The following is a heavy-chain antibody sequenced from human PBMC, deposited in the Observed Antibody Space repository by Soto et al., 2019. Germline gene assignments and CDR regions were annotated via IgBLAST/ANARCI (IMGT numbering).Heavy chain of an antibody. Sequence: AXVKGSCNCSGYTFTGYYMHWVRQGPGQGLEWMGWINPNSGGTNYAQKFQGWVTMTRDTSISTAYMELSRLRSDDTAVYYCARCWGSPLGIYGMDVWGQGTTVTVSS. D-gene: IGHD3-16*01. V-gene: IGHV1-2*04. CDR1: GYTFTGYY. CDR3: ARCWGSPLGIYGMDV. CDR2: INPNSGGT. J-gene: IGHJ6*02.